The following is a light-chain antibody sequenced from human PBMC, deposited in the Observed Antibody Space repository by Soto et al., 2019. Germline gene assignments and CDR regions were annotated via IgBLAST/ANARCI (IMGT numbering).Light chain of an antibody. V-gene: IGLV1-40*01. CDR1: SSNIGAGYD. J-gene: IGLJ1*01. CDR2: ANN. Sequence: QSVLTQPPSVSGAPGQRVTISCTGSSSNIGAGYDVHWYQQFPGTAPRLLIYANNNRPSGVPDRFSGSKSGTSASLAITGLQADDEAEYYCQSYDFGLSAHNYVDGTGTKLTVL. CDR3: QSYDFGLSAHNYV.